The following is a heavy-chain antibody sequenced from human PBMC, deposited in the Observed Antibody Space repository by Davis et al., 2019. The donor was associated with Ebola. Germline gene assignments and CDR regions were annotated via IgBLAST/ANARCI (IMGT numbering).Heavy chain of an antibody. CDR2: IYYSGST. CDR3: ARKFAYYYDSSGYYRPDAFDI. D-gene: IGHD3-22*01. CDR1: GGSISSYY. Sequence: SETLSLTCTVSGGSISSYYWSWIRQPPGKGLEWIGYIYYSGSTNYNPSLKSRVTISVDTSKNQFSLKLSSVTAADTAVYYCARKFAYYYDSSGYYRPDAFDIWGQGTMVTVSS. J-gene: IGHJ3*02. V-gene: IGHV4-59*12.